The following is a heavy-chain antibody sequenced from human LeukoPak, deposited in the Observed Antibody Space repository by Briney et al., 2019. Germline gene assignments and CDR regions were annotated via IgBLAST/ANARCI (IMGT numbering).Heavy chain of an antibody. Sequence: GGSLRLSCAASGFTFSSYGMSWVRQAPGKGLEWVSAISGSGGSTYYADSVKGRFTISRDNSKNTLYLQMNSLRAEDTAVYYCAKDQMVRGVISFDYWGQGTLVTVSS. CDR3: AKDQMVRGVISFDY. V-gene: IGHV3-23*01. D-gene: IGHD3-10*01. CDR2: ISGSGGST. CDR1: GFTFSSYG. J-gene: IGHJ4*02.